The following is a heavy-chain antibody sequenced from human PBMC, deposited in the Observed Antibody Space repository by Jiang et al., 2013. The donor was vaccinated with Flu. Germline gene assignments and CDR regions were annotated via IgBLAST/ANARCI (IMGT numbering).Heavy chain of an antibody. V-gene: IGHV3-73*02. Sequence: VQLVESGGGLVQPGGSLKLSCAASGFTFSGSAIHWVRQASGKGLEWLGRIRSKADSHATTYAASVKGRFTLSRDDSRDTAYLQMNSLKIEDTAVYYCATYGDYGVWGPGTLVTVSS. J-gene: IGHJ4*02. CDR1: GFTFSGSA. D-gene: IGHD4-17*01. CDR2: IRSKADSHAT. CDR3: ATYGDYGV.